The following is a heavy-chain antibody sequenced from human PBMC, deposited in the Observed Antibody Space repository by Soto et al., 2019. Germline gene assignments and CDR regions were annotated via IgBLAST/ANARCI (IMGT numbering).Heavy chain of an antibody. D-gene: IGHD3-10*01. J-gene: IGHJ4*02. CDR3: ATANQYGSGSSFDY. CDR2: IIPIFGTA. V-gene: IGHV1-69*06. Sequence: ASVKVSCKASGGTFSSYAISWVRQAPGQGLEWMGGIIPIFGTANYAQKFQGRVTITADKSTSTAYMELSSLRSEDTAVYYCATANQYGSGSSFDYWGQGTLVTVSS. CDR1: GGTFSSYA.